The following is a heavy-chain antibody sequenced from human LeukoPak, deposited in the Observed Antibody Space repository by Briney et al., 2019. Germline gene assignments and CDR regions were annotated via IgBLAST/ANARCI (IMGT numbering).Heavy chain of an antibody. CDR2: ISGSGGST. CDR1: GFAFANYA. Sequence: GVSLRLSCAASGFAFANYAMAWVRQAPGKGLEWVSAISGSGGSTYYADSVKGRFTISRDNSKNTLYLQMNSLRAEDTAVYYCAKDHRVVVPAARSWFDPWGQGTLVTVSS. J-gene: IGHJ5*02. V-gene: IGHV3-23*01. D-gene: IGHD2-2*01. CDR3: AKDHRVVVPAARSWFDP.